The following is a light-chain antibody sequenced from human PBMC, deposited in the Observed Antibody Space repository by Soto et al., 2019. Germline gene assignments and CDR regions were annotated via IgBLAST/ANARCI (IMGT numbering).Light chain of an antibody. J-gene: IGLJ1*01. CDR3: VSFTSSTTYV. CDR2: EGS. CDR1: SSDVGSYNL. V-gene: IGLV2-14*02. Sequence: QSALTQPASVSGSPGQSITISCTGTSSDVGSYNLVSWYQQHPGKAPKLMIYEGSKRPSGVSNRFSGSKSGNTASLIISRLQTEDEADYYCVSFTSSTTYVFGSGTKVTVL.